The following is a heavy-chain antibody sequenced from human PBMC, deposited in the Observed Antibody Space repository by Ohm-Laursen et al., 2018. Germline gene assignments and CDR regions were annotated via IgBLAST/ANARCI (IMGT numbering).Heavy chain of an antibody. CDR2: MNPNSGNT. V-gene: IGHV1-8*01. D-gene: IGHD4-17*01. J-gene: IGHJ6*02. CDR1: GYTFTSYD. Sequence: GASVKVSCKASGYTFTSYDINWVRQATGQGLEWMGWMNPNSGNTGYAQKFQGRVTMTRNTSISTAYMELSSLRSEDTAVYYCARSSTVTTFYYYYYYGMDVWGQGTTVTVSS. CDR3: ARSSTVTTFYYYYYYGMDV.